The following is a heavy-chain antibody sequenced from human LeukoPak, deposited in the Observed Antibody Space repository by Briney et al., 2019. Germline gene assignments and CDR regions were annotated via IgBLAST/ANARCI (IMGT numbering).Heavy chain of an antibody. Sequence: GGSLRLSCEASGFTFSDYYMTWMRQAPGKGLEWVSYISGSGTDILYADSVKGRFTMSRDNAKNSLYLQMNSLRTEDTAVYYCARHLSGITGYTYGRGIDYWGQGTLLTVSS. CDR2: ISGSGTDI. D-gene: IGHD5-18*01. CDR3: ARHLSGITGYTYGRGIDY. J-gene: IGHJ4*02. CDR1: GFTFSDYY. V-gene: IGHV3-11*04.